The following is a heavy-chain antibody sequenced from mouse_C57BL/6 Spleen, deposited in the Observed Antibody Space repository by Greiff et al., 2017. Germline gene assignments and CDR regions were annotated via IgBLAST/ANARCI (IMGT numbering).Heavy chain of an antibody. D-gene: IGHD1-1*01. CDR2: INPSTGGT. V-gene: IGHV1-42*01. CDR1: GYSFTGYY. Sequence: EVQLQQSGPELVKPGASVKISCKASGYSFTGYYMNWVKQSPEKSLEWIGEINPSTGGTTYNQKFKAKATLTVDKSSSTAYMQLKSLTSEDSAVYYCARWIYGSSPVDVWGTGTTVTVSS. J-gene: IGHJ1*03. CDR3: ARWIYGSSPVDV.